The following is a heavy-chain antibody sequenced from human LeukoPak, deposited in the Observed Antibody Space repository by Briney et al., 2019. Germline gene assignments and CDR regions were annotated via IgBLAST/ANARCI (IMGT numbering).Heavy chain of an antibody. CDR1: GFTFSSYA. Sequence: GGSLRLCCAASGFTFSSYAMSWVRQAPGKGLEWVSDITGSGGSTHYADSVKGRFTISRDNSKNTLYLQMNSLRAEDTAVYYCAKWAVSGRGFDPWGQGTLVTVSS. CDR3: AKWAVSGRGFDP. J-gene: IGHJ5*02. D-gene: IGHD6-19*01. V-gene: IGHV3-23*01. CDR2: ITGSGGST.